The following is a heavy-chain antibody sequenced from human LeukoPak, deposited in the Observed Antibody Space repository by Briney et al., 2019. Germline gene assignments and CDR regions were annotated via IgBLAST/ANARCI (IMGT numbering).Heavy chain of an antibody. D-gene: IGHD2-21*02. CDR3: ARVVAYCGGDCSRLAFDP. J-gene: IGHJ5*02. CDR2: ISGSSRYI. V-gene: IGHV3-21*01. CDR1: GFIFSSYT. Sequence: GGSLRLSCEGSGFIFSSYTVNWVRQAPGKGLEWVSSISGSSRYIFYADSVKGRYTISRDSAKNSLYLQMNSLRAEDTAVYYCARVVAYCGGDCSRLAFDPWGQGTLVTVSS.